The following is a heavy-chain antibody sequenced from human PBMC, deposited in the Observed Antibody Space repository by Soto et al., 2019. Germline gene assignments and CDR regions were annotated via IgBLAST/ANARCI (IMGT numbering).Heavy chain of an antibody. J-gene: IGHJ6*02. CDR3: ARDPGFGFGYSYAFAMDV. V-gene: IGHV1-18*01. CDR2: ISGYNGNT. D-gene: IGHD5-18*01. Sequence: ASVKVSCKASGYTFSNYGISWVRQGPGQGLEWMGWISGYNGNTHYEERVQDRIKMTTDTSTSTTYLELRSLRSDDTAVYFCARDPGFGFGYSYAFAMDVWGQGTTVTVSS. CDR1: GYTFSNYG.